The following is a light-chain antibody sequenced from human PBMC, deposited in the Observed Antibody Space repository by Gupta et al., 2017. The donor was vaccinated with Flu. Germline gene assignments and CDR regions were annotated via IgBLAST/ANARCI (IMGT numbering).Light chain of an antibody. V-gene: IGLV6-57*01. CDR3: QSYDSSNQDVV. CDR1: IGSIASNY. Sequence: FMLTQPHSVSESPGKTVTVSCTRSIGSIASNYVQWYQQRPGSSPTIVIYEDNQRPSGVPDRYSGSIDSSSNSASLTISGLKTEDEADYYCQSYDSSNQDVVFGGGTKLTVL. CDR2: EDN. J-gene: IGLJ2*01.